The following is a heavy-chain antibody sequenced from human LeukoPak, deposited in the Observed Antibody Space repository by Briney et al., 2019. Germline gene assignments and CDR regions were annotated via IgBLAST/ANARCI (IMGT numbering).Heavy chain of an antibody. Sequence: GGSLRLSCAASGFTFSIYSMNWVRQAPGKGLEWVSSISSSSSYIYYADSVKGRFTISRDNAKNSLYLQMNSLRAEDTAVYYWGSRGGGRGWYTGYGGQGTLVTVSS. V-gene: IGHV3-21*01. CDR3: GSRGGGRGWYTGY. J-gene: IGHJ4*02. D-gene: IGHD6-19*01. CDR2: ISSSSSYI. CDR1: GFTFSIYS.